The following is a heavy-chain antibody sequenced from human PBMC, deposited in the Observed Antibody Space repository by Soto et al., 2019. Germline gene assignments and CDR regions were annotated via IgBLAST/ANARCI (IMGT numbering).Heavy chain of an antibody. J-gene: IGHJ1*01. CDR2: ISYDGSNK. Sequence: VQLVESGGGVVQPGRSLRLSCAASGFTFSSYGMHWVRQAPGKGLEWVAVISYDGSNKYYADSVKGRFTISRDNSKNTLYLQMNSLRAEDTAVYYCAKDRRIAVAGTGYFQHWGQGTLVTVSS. V-gene: IGHV3-30*18. D-gene: IGHD6-19*01. CDR3: AKDRRIAVAGTGYFQH. CDR1: GFTFSSYG.